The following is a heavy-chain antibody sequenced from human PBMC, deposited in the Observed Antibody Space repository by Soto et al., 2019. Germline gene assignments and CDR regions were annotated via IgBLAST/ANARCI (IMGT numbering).Heavy chain of an antibody. CDR3: AIIGSGSYYNTSRIDY. V-gene: IGHV1-3*01. D-gene: IGHD3-10*01. J-gene: IGHJ4*02. CDR2: INAGNGNT. CDR1: GYTFTSYA. Sequence: ASVKVSCKASGYTFTSYAMHWVRQAPGQRLEWMGWINAGNGNTKYSQKLQGRVTMTTDTSTSTAYMELRSLRSDDTAVYYCAIIGSGSYYNTSRIDYWGQGTLVTVSS.